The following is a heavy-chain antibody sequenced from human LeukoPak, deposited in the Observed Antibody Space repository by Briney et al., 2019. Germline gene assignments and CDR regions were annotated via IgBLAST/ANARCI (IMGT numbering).Heavy chain of an antibody. CDR2: ISSSGSTI. D-gene: IGHD4-17*01. CDR1: GFTFSSYE. CDR3: AKGGASVTRYVDY. Sequence: AGGSLRLSCAASGFTFSSYEMNWVRQAPGKGLEWVSYISSSGSTIYYADSVKGRFTISRDNSKNSLYLQMNSLRPEDTAVYYCAKGGASVTRYVDYWGQGTLVTVSS. V-gene: IGHV3-48*03. J-gene: IGHJ4*02.